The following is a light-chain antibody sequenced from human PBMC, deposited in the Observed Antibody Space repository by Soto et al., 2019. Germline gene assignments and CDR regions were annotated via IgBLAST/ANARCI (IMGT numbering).Light chain of an antibody. J-gene: IGLJ3*02. Sequence: QSVLTQPPSVSGAPGQRVTISCTGSSSNIGAGYDVHWYQQLPGTAPKLLISGNSHRPSGVPDRFSGSKSGTSASLAITGLQAEDEADYYCQSYDSSLSGSVFGGGTKVTVL. CDR2: GNS. V-gene: IGLV1-40*01. CDR1: SSNIGAGYD. CDR3: QSYDSSLSGSV.